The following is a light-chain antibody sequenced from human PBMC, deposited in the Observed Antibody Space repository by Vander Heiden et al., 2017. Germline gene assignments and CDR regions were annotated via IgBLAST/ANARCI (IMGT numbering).Light chain of an antibody. CDR1: QSISSW. V-gene: IGKV1-5*03. J-gene: IGKJ1*01. CDR2: KAS. Sequence: DIQMTQSPSTLSACGGDRVTITCRASQSISSWLAWYQQKPGKAPKLLIYKASSLESGVPSRSSGSGSGTEFTLTISSLQPDDFATYYCQQDNSYSWTFGQGTKVXIK. CDR3: QQDNSYSWT.